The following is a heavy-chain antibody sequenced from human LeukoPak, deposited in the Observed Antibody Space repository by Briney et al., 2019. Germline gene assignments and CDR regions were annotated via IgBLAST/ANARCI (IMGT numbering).Heavy chain of an antibody. V-gene: IGHV3-23*01. J-gene: IGHJ4*02. CDR3: AKDGQWIQVPLDY. CDR2: ISDNT. D-gene: IGHD5-18*01. CDR1: GFTFSNYA. Sequence: GGSLRLSCAASGFTFSNYAMSWVRQAPGKGLEWVSTISDNTYYADSVKGRFTISRDNSKNTLYLQMNSLKPEDTAVYYCAKDGQWIQVPLDYWGQGTLVTVSS.